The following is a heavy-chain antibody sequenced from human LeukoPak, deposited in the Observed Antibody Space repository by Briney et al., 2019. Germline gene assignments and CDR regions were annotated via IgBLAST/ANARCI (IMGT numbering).Heavy chain of an antibody. V-gene: IGHV3-30*02. CDR3: AREDLTLDV. D-gene: IGHD4-23*01. CDR1: GFTFITYA. CDR2: IRYDGSDK. Sequence: GGSLRLSCEAPGFTFITYAMNWVRQAPGKGLEWVAFIRYDGSDKYYADSVKGRFTISRDNAKNSLYLQMNSLRAEDTAVYYCAREDLTLDVWGKGTTVTVSS. J-gene: IGHJ6*04.